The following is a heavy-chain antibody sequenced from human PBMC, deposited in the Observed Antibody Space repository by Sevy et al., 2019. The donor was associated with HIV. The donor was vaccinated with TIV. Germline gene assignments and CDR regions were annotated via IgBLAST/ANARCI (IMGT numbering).Heavy chain of an antibody. Sequence: GGSLRLSCAASGFTFSSYAMHWVRQAPGKGLEWVAVISYDGSNKYYADSVKGRFTISRDNSKKTLYLQMNSLRAEETAVYYCARDMWKAYDYVWGSYRYPAFDIWGQGTMVTVSS. CDR3: ARDMWKAYDYVWGSYRYPAFDI. J-gene: IGHJ3*02. V-gene: IGHV3-30-3*01. CDR2: ISYDGSNK. D-gene: IGHD3-16*02. CDR1: GFTFSSYA.